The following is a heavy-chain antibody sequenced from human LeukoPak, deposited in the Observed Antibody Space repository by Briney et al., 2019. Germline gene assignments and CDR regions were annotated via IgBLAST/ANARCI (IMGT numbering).Heavy chain of an antibody. CDR1: GGSISSHY. V-gene: IGHV4-59*11. CDR2: IYYSGGT. J-gene: IGHJ4*02. CDR3: ARVRETIRYFDY. Sequence: SETLSLTCTVSGGSISSHYWSWIRQPPGKGLEWIGYIYYSGGTNYNPSLKSRVTISVDTSKNQFSLKLSSVTAADTAVYYCARVRETIRYFDYWGQGTLVTVSS. D-gene: IGHD2-21*01.